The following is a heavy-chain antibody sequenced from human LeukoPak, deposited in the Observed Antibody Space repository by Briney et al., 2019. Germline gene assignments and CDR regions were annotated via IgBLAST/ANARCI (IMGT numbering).Heavy chain of an antibody. J-gene: IGHJ4*02. CDR1: GFSVSSNY. V-gene: IGHV3-53*01. CDR2: MYSGGTT. D-gene: IGHD1-26*01. CDR3: AREGWELLHFDY. Sequence: GGSLRLSCAASGFSVSSNYMNWVRQAPGKGLEWVSVMYSGGTTYYADSVKGRFTISRDNAKNTLYLQMNSLRAEDTAVYYCAREGWELLHFDYWGQGTLVTVSS.